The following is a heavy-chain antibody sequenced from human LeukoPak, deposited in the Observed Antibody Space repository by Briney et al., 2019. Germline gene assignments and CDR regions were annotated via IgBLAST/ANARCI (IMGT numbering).Heavy chain of an antibody. Sequence: VGSLRLSCAASVFTFSSYGMHWVRQAPGKGLEGVAVISYDGSNKYYADTVKGRFTISRDNSKNTLYLQMNSLRAEDTAVYYCAKKGGGAAAGYYYYYGMDVWGQGTTVTVSS. CDR1: VFTFSSYG. CDR2: ISYDGSNK. CDR3: AKKGGGAAAGYYYYYGMDV. J-gene: IGHJ6*02. D-gene: IGHD6-13*01. V-gene: IGHV3-30*18.